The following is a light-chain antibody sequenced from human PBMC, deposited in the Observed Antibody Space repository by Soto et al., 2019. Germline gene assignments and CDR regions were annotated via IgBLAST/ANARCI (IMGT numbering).Light chain of an antibody. J-gene: IGLJ7*01. CDR1: SSNIGAGYD. CDR3: QTYDSSLRASV. V-gene: IGLV1-40*01. Sequence: QSMLTQPPSVSGAPGQRVTISCTGSSSNIGAGYDVHWYQQLPGTAPKLLIYGNSNRPSGVPDRFSGSKSGTSASLAITGLQAEDEADYYCQTYDSSLRASVFGGGTQLTVL. CDR2: GNS.